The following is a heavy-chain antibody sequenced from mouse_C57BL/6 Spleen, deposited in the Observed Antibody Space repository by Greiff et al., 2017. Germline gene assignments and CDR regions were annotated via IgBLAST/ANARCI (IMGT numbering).Heavy chain of an antibody. J-gene: IGHJ2*01. Sequence: EVKLMESGGGLVKPGGSLKLSCAASGFTFSSYAMSWVRQTPEKGLEWVATISGGGSYTYYPDNVKGPFTISRDNAKNNLYLQMSHLKSEDTAMYYCASIYYNYYYFDYGGQGTTLTVSS. D-gene: IGHD2-12*01. V-gene: IGHV5-4*03. CDR1: GFTFSSYA. CDR3: ASIYYNYYYFDY. CDR2: ISGGGSYT.